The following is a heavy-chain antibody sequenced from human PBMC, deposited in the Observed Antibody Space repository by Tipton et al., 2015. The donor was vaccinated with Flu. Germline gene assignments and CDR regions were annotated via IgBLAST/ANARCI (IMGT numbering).Heavy chain of an antibody. Sequence: TLSLTCTVSGGSISSYYWSWIRQPPGKGLEWIGYIYYSGSTNYNPSLKSRVTISVDTSKNQFSLKLSSVTAADTAVYYCARFAVDNIVLTPSYYYYMDVWGKGTTVTVSS. CDR3: ARFAVDNIVLTPSYYYYMDV. D-gene: IGHD2-8*01. J-gene: IGHJ6*03. V-gene: IGHV4-59*01. CDR1: GGSISSYY. CDR2: IYYSGST.